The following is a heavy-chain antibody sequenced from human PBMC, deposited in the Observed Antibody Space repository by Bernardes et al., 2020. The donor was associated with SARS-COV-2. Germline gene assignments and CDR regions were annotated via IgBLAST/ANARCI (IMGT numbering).Heavy chain of an antibody. D-gene: IGHD3-16*02. J-gene: IGHJ6*02. CDR2: ISYEGSIK. CDR3: AKIGGVFALSVDQKPMDV. V-gene: IGHV3-30*18. Sequence: GGSLRLSCVASGFTFNNYGMHWVRQAPGKGLEWVATISYEGSIKHYADSLEGRFTISRDGSKKTVYLQMNSLRLEDTAVYYCAKIGGVFALSVDQKPMDVWGPGTTVTVSS. CDR1: GFTFNNYG.